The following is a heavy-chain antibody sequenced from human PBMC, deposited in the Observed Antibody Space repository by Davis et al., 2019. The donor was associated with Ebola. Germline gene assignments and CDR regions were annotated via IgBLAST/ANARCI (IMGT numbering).Heavy chain of an antibody. J-gene: IGHJ4*02. Sequence: GGSLRLSCAASGFTVSSNYMSWVRQAPGKGLEWVSYISSSGSTIYYADSVKGRFTISRDNAKNSLYLQMNSLRAEDTAVYYCARDQGDSSGYSATLDYWGQGTLVTVSS. CDR3: ARDQGDSSGYSATLDY. CDR1: GFTVSSNY. V-gene: IGHV3-11*04. D-gene: IGHD3-22*01. CDR2: ISSSGSTI.